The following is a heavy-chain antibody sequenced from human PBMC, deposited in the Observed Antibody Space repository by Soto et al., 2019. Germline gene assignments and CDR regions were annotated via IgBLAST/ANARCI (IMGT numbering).Heavy chain of an antibody. V-gene: IGHV1-69*06. J-gene: IGHJ4*02. CDR1: GVTFNTYV. Sequence: QVQLVQSGAEVKKPGSSVKVSCRTSGVTFNTYVFSWVRQAPGQRLEWMGGIIPLFGTTEYAQEFQGRLTITADKSTNTVYMPLSSLRSEHSAMYYWARELGRFEDDATNDYWGQGTLVTVSS. CDR2: IIPLFGTT. D-gene: IGHD1-1*01. CDR3: ARELGRFEDDATNDY.